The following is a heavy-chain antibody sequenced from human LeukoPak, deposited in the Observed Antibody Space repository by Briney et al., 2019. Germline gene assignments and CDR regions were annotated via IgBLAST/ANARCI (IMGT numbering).Heavy chain of an antibody. Sequence: SETLSLTCIVSGGSISSSSYNWGWIRQPPGKGLEWIGSIYYSGSTYYNPSLKSRVTMSVDTSKNQFSLKLSSVTAADTAVYYCAPQGGAAAGFWGQGTLVTVSS. CDR1: GGSISSSSYN. V-gene: IGHV4-39*01. D-gene: IGHD6-13*01. CDR2: IYYSGST. J-gene: IGHJ4*02. CDR3: APQGGAAAGF.